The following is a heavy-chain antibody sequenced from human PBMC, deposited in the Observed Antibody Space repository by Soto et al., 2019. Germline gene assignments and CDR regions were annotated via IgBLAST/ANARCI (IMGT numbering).Heavy chain of an antibody. J-gene: IGHJ5*02. CDR2: ISSSSSTI. Sequence: GGSLRLPCAASGFTFSSYSMNWVRQAPGKGLEWVSYISSSSSTIYYADSVKGRFTISRDNAKNSLYLQMNSLRAEDTAVYYCARGRPFGVQDIVVVVAAKDWLVDWFDPWGQGTLVTVSS. CDR1: GFTFSSYS. CDR3: ARGRPFGVQDIVVVVAAKDWLVDWFDP. V-gene: IGHV3-48*01. D-gene: IGHD2-15*01.